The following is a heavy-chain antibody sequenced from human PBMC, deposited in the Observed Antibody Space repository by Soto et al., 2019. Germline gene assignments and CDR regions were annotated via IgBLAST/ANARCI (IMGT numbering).Heavy chain of an antibody. V-gene: IGHV4-39*07. Sequence: SETLSLTCTVSGGSVSSRSLYWCWICQPQGKGLEWIGSIYYSGRTYYNPSLKSRVTISVDTSKNQFSLKLSSVTAADTAVYYCERRSFRGRIDYWGQGTLVTVSS. D-gene: IGHD2-15*01. CDR1: GGSVSSRSLY. CDR3: ERRSFRGRIDY. CDR2: IYYSGRT. J-gene: IGHJ4*02.